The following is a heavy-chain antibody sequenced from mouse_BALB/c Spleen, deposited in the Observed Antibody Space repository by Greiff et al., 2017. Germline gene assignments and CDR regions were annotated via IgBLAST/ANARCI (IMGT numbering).Heavy chain of an antibody. CDR3: TTGWLLQGYCAMDY. Sequence: EVQLQQSGTVLARPGASVRMSCKPSGYTFTSYWMHWVKQRLGPGLEWIGAIYPGNSDTSYNQKFKGKAKLTAVTSTSTAYMELSSLTNEDSAVYYYTTGWLLQGYCAMDYWGQGTSVTVSS. J-gene: IGHJ4*01. V-gene: IGHV1-5*01. CDR1: GYTFTSYW. D-gene: IGHD2-3*01. CDR2: IYPGNSDT.